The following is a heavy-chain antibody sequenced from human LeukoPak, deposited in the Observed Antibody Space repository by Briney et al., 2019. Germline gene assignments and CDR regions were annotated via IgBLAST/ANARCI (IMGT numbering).Heavy chain of an antibody. D-gene: IGHD6-6*01. CDR1: GFTFSSYA. J-gene: IGHJ6*02. V-gene: IGHV3-23*01. CDR3: ATSIAARPGLWYYYYGMDV. CDR2: ISGSGGST. Sequence: PGGSLRLSCAASGFTFSSYAMSWVRQAPGKGLEWVSAISGSGGSTYYADSVKGRFTISRDNSKNTLYLQMNSLRAEDTAVYYCATSIAARPGLWYYYYGMDVWGQGTTVTVSS.